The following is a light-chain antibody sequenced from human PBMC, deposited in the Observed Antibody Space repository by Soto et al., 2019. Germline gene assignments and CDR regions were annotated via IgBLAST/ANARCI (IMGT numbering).Light chain of an antibody. CDR2: EVR. V-gene: IGLV2-14*01. J-gene: IGLJ1*01. CDR3: SSYASSSSYA. CDR1: SSDVGGYNH. Sequence: QSALTQPASVSGSPGQSITISFTGTSSDVGGYNHVSWYQQHPGKAPKLIIFEVRNRPSGVSDRFSASKSGNTASLTISGLQTEDEAVYYCSSYASSSSYAFGTGTKLTV.